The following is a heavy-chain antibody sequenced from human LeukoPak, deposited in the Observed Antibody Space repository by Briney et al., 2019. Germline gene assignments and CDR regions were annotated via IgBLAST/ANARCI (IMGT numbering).Heavy chain of an antibody. J-gene: IGHJ4*02. CDR3: AKDESYGDYVDY. V-gene: IGHV3-23*01. Sequence: TGGSLRLSCAASGFTFSSYAMSWVRQAPGKGLEWVSAISGSGGSTYYADSVKGRFTISRDNSKNTLYLQMNSLRAEDTAVYYCAKDESYGDYVDYLGQGTLVTVSS. CDR2: ISGSGGST. D-gene: IGHD4-17*01. CDR1: GFTFSSYA.